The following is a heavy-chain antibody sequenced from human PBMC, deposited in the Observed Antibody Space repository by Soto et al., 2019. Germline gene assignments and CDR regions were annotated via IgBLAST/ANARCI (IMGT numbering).Heavy chain of an antibody. Sequence: QVQLVQSGAEVKKPGSSVKVSCKASGGTFSSYAFSWVRQAPGQGLEWMGGIIPLFGTTNYAQKFQGRVTITADESTSTAYLELSSLRSEDTAVYYCARVSSTGIDYGVNKPSWYFDLWGRGTLVTVSS. J-gene: IGHJ2*01. CDR1: GGTFSSYA. CDR2: IIPLFGTT. D-gene: IGHD4-17*01. V-gene: IGHV1-69*01. CDR3: ARVSSTGIDYGVNKPSWYFDL.